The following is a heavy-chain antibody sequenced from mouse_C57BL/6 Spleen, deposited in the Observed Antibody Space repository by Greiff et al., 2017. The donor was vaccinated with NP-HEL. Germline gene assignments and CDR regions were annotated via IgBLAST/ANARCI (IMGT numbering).Heavy chain of an antibody. V-gene: IGHV5-9-1*02. Sequence: DVMLVESGEGLVKPGGSLKLSCAASGFTFSSYAMSWVRQTPEKRLEWVAYISSGGDYIYYADTVKGRFTISRDNARNTLYLQMSSLKSEDTAMYYCTRDLSRGYYAMDYWGQGTSVTVSS. CDR3: TRDLSRGYYAMDY. CDR2: ISSGGDYI. CDR1: GFTFSSYA. J-gene: IGHJ4*01.